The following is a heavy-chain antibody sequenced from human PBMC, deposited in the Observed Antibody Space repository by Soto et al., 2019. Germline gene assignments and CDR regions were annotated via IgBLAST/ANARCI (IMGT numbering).Heavy chain of an antibody. D-gene: IGHD2-2*01. V-gene: IGHV3-23*01. Sequence: GGSLGLSCAASGFTFSSYAMSWVRQAPGKGLEWVTAISGSGGSTYYADSVKGRFTISRDNSKNTLYLQMNSLRAEDTAVYYCAKDRSTSVNIDPWGQGTLVTVSS. CDR1: GFTFSSYA. CDR3: AKDRSTSVNIDP. CDR2: ISGSGGST. J-gene: IGHJ5*02.